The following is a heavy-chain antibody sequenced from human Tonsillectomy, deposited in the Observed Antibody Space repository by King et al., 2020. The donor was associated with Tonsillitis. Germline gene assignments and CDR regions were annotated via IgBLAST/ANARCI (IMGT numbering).Heavy chain of an antibody. CDR3: ERDRIAVALYYYYYMDV. CDR2: IYSGGST. J-gene: IGHJ6*03. CDR1: GFTVSSNY. D-gene: IGHD6-19*01. Sequence: VQLVESGGGLIQPGGSLRLSCAASGFTVSSNYMSCVRQAPGKGLEWVSVIYSGGSTYYADSVKGRFTISRDNSKNTLYLKMNSLRAEDTAVYYCERDRIAVALYYYYYMDVWGKGTTVTVSS. V-gene: IGHV3-53*01.